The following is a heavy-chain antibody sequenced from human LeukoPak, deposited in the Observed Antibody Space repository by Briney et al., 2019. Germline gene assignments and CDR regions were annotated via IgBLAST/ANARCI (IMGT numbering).Heavy chain of an antibody. V-gene: IGHV3-30*02. CDR2: IRYDGSNK. J-gene: IGHJ6*03. D-gene: IGHD5-12*01. Sequence: GGSLRLSCAASGFTFSDYDMHWVRQAPGKGLEWVAFIRYDGSNKYYADSVKGRFTISRDNSKNTLYLHVNSLRPEDTAVYYCAKGGGYEAQYYYYYMDVWGKGTTVTISS. CDR1: GFTFSDYD. CDR3: AKGGGYEAQYYYYYMDV.